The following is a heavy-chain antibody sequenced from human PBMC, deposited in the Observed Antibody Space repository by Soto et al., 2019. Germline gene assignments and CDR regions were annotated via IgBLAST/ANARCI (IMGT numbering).Heavy chain of an antibody. J-gene: IGHJ4*02. V-gene: IGHV3-23*01. Sequence: QSGGSLSLSCAASGFTFSSYAMSWVRQAPGKGLEWVSAISGSGGSTYYADSVKGRFTISRDNSKNTLYLQMNSLRAEDTAVYYCAKGWNYYGSGSYYRGNPGPDYWGQGTLVTVSS. CDR2: ISGSGGST. CDR3: AKGWNYYGSGSYYRGNPGPDY. CDR1: GFTFSSYA. D-gene: IGHD3-10*01.